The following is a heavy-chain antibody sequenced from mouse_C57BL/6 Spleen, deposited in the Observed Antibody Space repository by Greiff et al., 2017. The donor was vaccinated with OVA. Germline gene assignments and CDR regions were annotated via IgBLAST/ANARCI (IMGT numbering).Heavy chain of an antibody. CDR2: INPYNGGT. CDR1: GYTFTDYY. CDR3: ARHYCSSHWYFDV. V-gene: IGHV1-19*01. Sequence: VQLQQSGPVLVKPGASVKMSCKASGYTFTDYYMNWVKQSHGKSLEWIGVINPYNGGTSYNQKFKGKATLTVDKSSSTAYMELNSLTSEDSAVYYCARHYCSSHWYFDVWGTGTTVTVSS. D-gene: IGHD1-1*01. J-gene: IGHJ1*03.